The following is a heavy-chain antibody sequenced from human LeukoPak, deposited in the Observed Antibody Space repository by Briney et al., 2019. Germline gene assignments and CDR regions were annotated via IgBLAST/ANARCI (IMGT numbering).Heavy chain of an antibody. Sequence: GGSLRLSCAASGFTFKSYGMQWARQAPGKGLEWVAVMWYDGSYQSYADSLKGRFTISRDNFKNTLYLQMNSLRVEDTAVYYCARETMYALDIWGQGTMVTVSS. D-gene: IGHD3-10*02. CDR2: MWYDGSYQ. CDR1: GFTFKSYG. J-gene: IGHJ3*02. V-gene: IGHV3-33*01. CDR3: ARETMYALDI.